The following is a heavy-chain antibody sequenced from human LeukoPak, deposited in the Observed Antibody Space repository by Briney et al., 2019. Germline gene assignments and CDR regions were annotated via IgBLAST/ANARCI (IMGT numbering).Heavy chain of an antibody. V-gene: IGHV4-34*01. CDR2: INHSGST. CDR1: GGSFSGYY. D-gene: IGHD5-12*01. CDR3: ARGRGGYSGYDYGY. Sequence: SETLSLTCAVYGGSFSGYYWSWIRQPPGKGLEWIGEINHSGSTNYNPSLKSRVTISVDTSKNQYSLKLSSVTAADTAVYYGARGRGGYSGYDYGYWGQGTLVTVSS. J-gene: IGHJ4*02.